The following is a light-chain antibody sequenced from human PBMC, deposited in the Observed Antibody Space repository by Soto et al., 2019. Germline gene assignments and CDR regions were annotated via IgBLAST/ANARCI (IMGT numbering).Light chain of an antibody. CDR2: KAS. CDR1: QSISNW. V-gene: IGKV1-5*03. J-gene: IGKJ2*01. CDR3: QQYNSYPYT. Sequence: DIPMTQSPSTLSASVGDRVTITCRASQSISNWLAWYQQRPGTAPKVLIYKASSLKSGVPSRFSGSGSGTEFTLTVSSLQPDDFAIYFCQQYNSYPYTFGQGTKLEIK.